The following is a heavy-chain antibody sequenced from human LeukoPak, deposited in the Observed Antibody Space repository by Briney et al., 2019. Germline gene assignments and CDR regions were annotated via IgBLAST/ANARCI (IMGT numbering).Heavy chain of an antibody. CDR3: ARAYYDILTGYYWAYYYFDY. CDR2: ISSSSSYI. D-gene: IGHD3-9*01. J-gene: IGHJ4*02. CDR1: GFTFSSSA. Sequence: GGSLRLSCAASGFTFSSSAMSWVRQVPGKGLEWVSSISSSSSYIYYADSVKGRFTISRDNAKNSLYLQMNSLRAEDTAVYYCARAYYDILTGYYWAYYYFDYWGQGTLVTVSS. V-gene: IGHV3-21*01.